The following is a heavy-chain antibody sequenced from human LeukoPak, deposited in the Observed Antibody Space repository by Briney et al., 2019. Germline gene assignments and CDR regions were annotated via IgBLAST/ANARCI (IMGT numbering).Heavy chain of an antibody. Sequence: GGSLRLSCAASRSTFSSHAMSWVRQAPGKGLEWVSAMSGSGDRTYYADSVKGRFTMSRDNSKNTVYLQMNSLRAEDTAVYYCVTVTSDYWGQGTLVTVSS. CDR1: RSTFSSHA. CDR3: VTVTSDY. V-gene: IGHV3-23*01. D-gene: IGHD4-17*01. CDR2: MSGSGDRT. J-gene: IGHJ4*02.